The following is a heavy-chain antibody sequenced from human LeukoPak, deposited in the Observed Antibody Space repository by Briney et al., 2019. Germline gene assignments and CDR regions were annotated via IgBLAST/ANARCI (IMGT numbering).Heavy chain of an antibody. Sequence: GESLKISCKGSGYSFTSYWIGWLRQMPGKGLEWMGIIYPGDSDTRYSPSFQGQVTISADKSISTAYLQWSSLKASDTAMYYCARHGSFGELLYPFDPWGQGTLVTVSS. J-gene: IGHJ5*02. V-gene: IGHV5-51*01. CDR3: ARHGSFGELLYPFDP. CDR2: IYPGDSDT. D-gene: IGHD3-10*01. CDR1: GYSFTSYW.